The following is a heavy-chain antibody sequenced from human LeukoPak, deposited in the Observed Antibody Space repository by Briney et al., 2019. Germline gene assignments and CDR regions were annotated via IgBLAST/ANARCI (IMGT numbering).Heavy chain of an antibody. Sequence: PSETLSLTCTVSGGSISSYYWSWIRQPAGKGLEWIGRIYTSGSTNYNPSLKSRVTISVDKSKNQFSLRLTSVTAADTAVYYCARSPTKRVPEDYWGQGTLVTVSS. V-gene: IGHV4-4*07. J-gene: IGHJ4*02. CDR3: ARSPTKRVPEDY. D-gene: IGHD2-2*01. CDR1: GGSISSYY. CDR2: IYTSGST.